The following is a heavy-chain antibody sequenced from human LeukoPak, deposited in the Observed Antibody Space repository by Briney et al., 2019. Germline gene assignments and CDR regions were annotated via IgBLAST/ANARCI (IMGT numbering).Heavy chain of an antibody. Sequence: GGSLRLSCAASGFTFSSYSMNWVRQAPGKGLEWVSSISSGSSYIYYADSVKGRFTISRDNAKNSLYLQMNSLRAEDTAVYYCARVVETIVVVPAAIDYWGQGTLVTVSS. D-gene: IGHD2-2*01. V-gene: IGHV3-21*01. CDR3: ARVVETIVVVPAAIDY. CDR1: GFTFSSYS. CDR2: ISSGSSYI. J-gene: IGHJ4*02.